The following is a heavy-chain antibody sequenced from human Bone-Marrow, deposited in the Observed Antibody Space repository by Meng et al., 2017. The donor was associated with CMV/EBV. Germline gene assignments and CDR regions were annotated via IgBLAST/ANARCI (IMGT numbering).Heavy chain of an antibody. D-gene: IGHD3-22*01. V-gene: IGHV3-9*01. CDR3: ARESYFYETSALGDF. CDR2: ITRNSGSI. Sequence: LSLTCAASGFNFEDYTMHWVRQSPGKGLEWVSGITRNSGSIGYADSVKGRFTISRDNAKNTLYLQMNSLRAEDTAVFYCARESYFYETSALGDFWGQGTLVTVSS. CDR1: GFNFEDYT. J-gene: IGHJ4*02.